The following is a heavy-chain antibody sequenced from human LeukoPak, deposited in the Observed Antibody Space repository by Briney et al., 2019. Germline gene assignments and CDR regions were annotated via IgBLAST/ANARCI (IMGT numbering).Heavy chain of an antibody. CDR2: ISWNSGSI. CDR1: GFTFDDYA. J-gene: IGHJ3*02. V-gene: IGHV3-9*03. D-gene: IGHD3-22*01. Sequence: PGRSLRLSCAASGFTFDDYAMHWVRQAPGKGLEWVSGISWNSGSIGYADSVKGRFTISRDNAKNSLYLQMNRLRAEDMALYYCAKADYYDSSGSIFDIWGQGTMVTVSS. CDR3: AKADYYDSSGSIFDI.